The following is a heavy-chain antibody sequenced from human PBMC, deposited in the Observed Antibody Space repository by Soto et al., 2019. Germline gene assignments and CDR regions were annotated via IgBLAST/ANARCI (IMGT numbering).Heavy chain of an antibody. CDR1: GGSISSSNW. CDR2: IYHSGST. CDR3: XXAXXXXXXXXXYGMDV. J-gene: IGHJ6*02. V-gene: IGHV4-4*02. Sequence: QVQLQESGPGLVKPSGTLSLTCAVSGGSISSSNWWXWVRQPPGKGLEWIGEIYHSGSTNYNPSLKSRVTISVDKSKNQFSLKLSSVTAADXXVXYXXXAXXXXXXXXXYGMDVWGQGTTVTVSS.